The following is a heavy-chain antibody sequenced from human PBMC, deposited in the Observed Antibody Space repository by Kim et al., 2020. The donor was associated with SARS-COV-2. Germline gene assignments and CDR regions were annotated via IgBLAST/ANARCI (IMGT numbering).Heavy chain of an antibody. J-gene: IGHJ4*02. CDR2: K. V-gene: IGHV2-5*01. D-gene: IGHD1-26*01. Sequence: KRYSPSLKSRPTITKDTSKNQVVLTMTNMDPVDTATYYCAQLVGAMSFDYWGQGTLVTVSS. CDR3: AQLVGAMSFDY.